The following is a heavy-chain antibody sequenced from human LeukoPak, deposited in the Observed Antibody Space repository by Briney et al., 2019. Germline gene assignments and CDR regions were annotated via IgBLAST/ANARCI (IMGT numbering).Heavy chain of an antibody. V-gene: IGHV3-11*04. Sequence: GGSLRLSCAASGFTFSDYYMSWIRQAPGKGLEWVSYISSGGSPIYYADSVKGRFTISRDNAKNSLYLQMNSLRAEDTAVYYCVRAVPAAILGAFDIWGQGTMVTVSS. CDR2: ISSGGSPI. CDR1: GFTFSDYY. D-gene: IGHD2-2*02. J-gene: IGHJ3*02. CDR3: VRAVPAAILGAFDI.